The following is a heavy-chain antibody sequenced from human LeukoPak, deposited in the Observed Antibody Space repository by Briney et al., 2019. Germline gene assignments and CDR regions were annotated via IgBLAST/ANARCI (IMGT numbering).Heavy chain of an antibody. J-gene: IGHJ1*01. D-gene: IGHD3-22*01. Sequence: ASVTVSCKASVYTFSNYYVHWVRQAPGQGREWMGIIKPSGGGTSYALKFQGRVTLTRDTSTSTAYMELSSLRSEDTAVYYCARDHFDSSGYHYLLGYFEHWGQGTLVTVSS. CDR1: VYTFSNYY. V-gene: IGHV1-46*01. CDR2: IKPSGGGT. CDR3: ARDHFDSSGYHYLLGYFEH.